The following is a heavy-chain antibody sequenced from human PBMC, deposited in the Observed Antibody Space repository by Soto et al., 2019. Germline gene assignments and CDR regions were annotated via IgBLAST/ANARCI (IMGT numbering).Heavy chain of an antibody. J-gene: IGHJ4*02. CDR1: GYTFINFG. D-gene: IGHD3-3*01. CDR2: IRGYNGDT. Sequence: ASVKVSCKTSGYTFINFGITWVRQAPGQGLEWVGKIRGYNGDTNYAPKLQGRVTMTTDTSTSTAYLELRTLRAEDTAVYYCARVEWLPYSFDYWGQGTLVTVSS. CDR3: ARVEWLPYSFDY. V-gene: IGHV1-18*04.